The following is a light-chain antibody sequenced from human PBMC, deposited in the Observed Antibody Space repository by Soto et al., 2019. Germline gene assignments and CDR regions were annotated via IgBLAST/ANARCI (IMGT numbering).Light chain of an antibody. Sequence: SSELTQPLSVSVAPGKTARITCGGNNIGSKSVHWYQQKPGQAPVLVIYYDSDRPSGIPERFSGSNSGNTATLTISRVEAGDEADYYCQVWDSSSDHYVFGTGTKLTVL. CDR2: YDS. J-gene: IGLJ1*01. CDR3: QVWDSSSDHYV. CDR1: NIGSKS. V-gene: IGLV3-21*04.